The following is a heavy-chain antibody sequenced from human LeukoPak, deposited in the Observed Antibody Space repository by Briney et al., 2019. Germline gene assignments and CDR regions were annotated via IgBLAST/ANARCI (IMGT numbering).Heavy chain of an antibody. D-gene: IGHD3-10*01. J-gene: IGHJ4*02. Sequence: GGSLRLSCAASGFTFSSYEMNWVGQAPGKGLEWVSVIYSGGSTYDADSVKGRFTISRDNSKNTLYLQMNSLRAEDTAVYYCARALWFGELFFDYWGQGTLVTVSS. CDR3: ARALWFGELFFDY. V-gene: IGHV3-53*01. CDR2: IYSGGST. CDR1: GFTFSSYE.